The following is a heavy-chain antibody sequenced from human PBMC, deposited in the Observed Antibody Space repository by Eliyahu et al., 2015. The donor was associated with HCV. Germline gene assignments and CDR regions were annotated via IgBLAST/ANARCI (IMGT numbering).Heavy chain of an antibody. D-gene: IGHD6-6*01. CDR2: IYASGKT. CDR3: ARAYTTTFFSSGGFDS. CDR1: GDSVSSGAFF. V-gene: IGHV4-61*02. Sequence: QLQLQESGPGLVKPSETLSLTCXVSGDSVSSGAFFWSWVRQPAGQGLEWVGRIYASGKTNYNPSLTNRVTMSVDTSKXHFSLKLTSVTAADTAKYYCARAYTTTFFSSGGFDSWGQGALVTVSS. J-gene: IGHJ4*02.